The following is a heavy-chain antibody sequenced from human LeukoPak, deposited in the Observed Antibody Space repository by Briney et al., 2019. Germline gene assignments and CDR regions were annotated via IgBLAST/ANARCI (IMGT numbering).Heavy chain of an antibody. D-gene: IGHD2-8*01. CDR3: ARVSMVWDAFDI. Sequence: ASVKVFCKASGYTFTSYGISWVRQAPGQGLEWMGWISAYNGNTNYAQKLQGRVTMTTDTSTSTAYMELRSLRSDDTAVYYCARVSMVWDAFDIWGQGTMVTVSS. CDR2: ISAYNGNT. V-gene: IGHV1-18*01. CDR1: GYTFTSYG. J-gene: IGHJ3*02.